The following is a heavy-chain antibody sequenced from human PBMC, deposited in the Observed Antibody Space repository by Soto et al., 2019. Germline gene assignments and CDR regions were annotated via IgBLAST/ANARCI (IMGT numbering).Heavy chain of an antibody. CDR3: ARESIAASQAFDP. Sequence: QVQLVQSGAEVKKPGASVKVSCKASGYTFTSYYMHWVRQAPGQGLEWMGIINPSGGSTSYAQKFPGRVSMTRDTSTSPVYMELISLRSEDTAVYYCARESIAASQAFDPWGQGTLVTVSS. D-gene: IGHD6-13*01. J-gene: IGHJ5*02. CDR1: GYTFTSYY. V-gene: IGHV1-46*01. CDR2: INPSGGST.